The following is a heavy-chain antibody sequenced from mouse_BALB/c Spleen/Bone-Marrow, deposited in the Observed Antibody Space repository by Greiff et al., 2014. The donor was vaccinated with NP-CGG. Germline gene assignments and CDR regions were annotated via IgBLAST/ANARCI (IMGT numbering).Heavy chain of an antibody. D-gene: IGHD1-1*01. CDR2: IWAGGST. V-gene: IGHV2-9*02. Sequence: VQVVESGPGLVAPSQSLSITCTVSGFSLTTYGVHWVRQSPGKGLEWLGVIWAGGSTNYNSTLMSRLSISKDNSKNQVFLKMNSLQTDDTAIYYCARNLLPPYWNFDVWGAGTTVTVSP. CDR3: ARNLLPPYWNFDV. J-gene: IGHJ1*01. CDR1: GFSLTTYG.